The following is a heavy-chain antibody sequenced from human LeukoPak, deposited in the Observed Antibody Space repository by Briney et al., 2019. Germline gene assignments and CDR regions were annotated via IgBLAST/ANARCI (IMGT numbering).Heavy chain of an antibody. CDR2: INPNSGGT. V-gene: IGHV1-2*04. D-gene: IGHD5-24*01. J-gene: IGHJ4*02. CDR1: GYTFTGYY. Sequence: GASVKVSCKASGYTFTGYYMHWVRQAPGQGLEWMGWINPNSGGTNYAQKFQGWVTMTRDTSISTAYMELSRLRSDDTAVYYCARNIEMATIQDAYYFDYWGQGTLVTVSS. CDR3: ARNIEMATIQDAYYFDY.